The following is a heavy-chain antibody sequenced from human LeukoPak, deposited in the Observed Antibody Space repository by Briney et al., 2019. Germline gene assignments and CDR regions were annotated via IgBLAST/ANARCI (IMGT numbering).Heavy chain of an antibody. D-gene: IGHD6-19*01. CDR1: GFTFSSYA. V-gene: IGHV3-23*01. CDR2: ITASGDTT. CDR3: AKDGSWAVAAY. Sequence: PGGSLRLSCVASGFTFSSYAMCWVRQAPGKGLEWASSITASGDTTYYAGSVRGQFTISRDNSRNTLYLQINSLRAEDTAVYYCAKDGSWAVAAYWGQGTLDTVSS. J-gene: IGHJ4*02.